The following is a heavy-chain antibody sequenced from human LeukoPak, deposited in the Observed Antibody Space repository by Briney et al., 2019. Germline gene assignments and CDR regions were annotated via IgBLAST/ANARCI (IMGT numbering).Heavy chain of an antibody. J-gene: IGHJ4*02. CDR3: ARGQRRYCSSTSRYTFDY. V-gene: IGHV4-34*01. D-gene: IGHD2-2*02. CDR2: INHSGST. Sequence: SETLSLTCAVYGGSFSGYYWSWIRQPPGKGLEWIGEINHSGSTNYNPPLKSRVTISVDTSKNQFSLKLSSVTAADTAVYYCARGQRRYCSSTSRYTFDYWGQGTLVTVSS. CDR1: GGSFSGYY.